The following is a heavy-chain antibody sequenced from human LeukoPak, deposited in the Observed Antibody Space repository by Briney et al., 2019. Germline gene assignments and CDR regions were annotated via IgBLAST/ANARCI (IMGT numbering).Heavy chain of an antibody. Sequence: GGSLRLSCAASGFTFSSYGMHWVRQAPGKGLEWVAFIRYDGSNKYYADSVKGRFTISRDDSKNTLYLQMNSLRAEDTAVYYCAKGRSNYYYYYMDVWGKGTTVTVSS. CDR1: GFTFSSYG. D-gene: IGHD4-11*01. CDR3: AKGRSNYYYYYMDV. V-gene: IGHV3-30*02. J-gene: IGHJ6*03. CDR2: IRYDGSNK.